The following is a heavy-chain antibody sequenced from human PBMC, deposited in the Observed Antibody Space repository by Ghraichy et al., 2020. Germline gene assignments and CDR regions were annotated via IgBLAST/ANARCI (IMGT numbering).Heavy chain of an antibody. CDR1: GFAFSGSA. J-gene: IGHJ4*02. CDR2: IRNKANSYAT. V-gene: IGHV3-73*01. CDR3: TRHPYYYDRSGYYYPSLDFHC. Sequence: GGSLRLSCVASGFAFSGSAIHWVRQASGKGLEWVGRIRNKANSYATAYAASVEGRFTISRDDSKNTAYLQMNSLKTEDTAIYYCTRHPYYYDRSGYYYPSLDFHCCGQGALVTVSS. D-gene: IGHD3-22*01.